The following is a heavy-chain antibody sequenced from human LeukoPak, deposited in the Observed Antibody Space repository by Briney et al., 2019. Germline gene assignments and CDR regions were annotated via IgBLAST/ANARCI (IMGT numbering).Heavy chain of an antibody. V-gene: IGHV4-59*01. CDR2: IYYSGST. CDR1: GGSISSYY. D-gene: IGHD3-3*01. CDR3: ARDGDYDFWSGYPAPLDY. J-gene: IGHJ4*02. Sequence: PSETLSLTCTVSGGSISSYYWSWIRQPPGKGLEWIGYIYYSGSTNYNPSLKSRVTISVDTSKNQFSLKLCSVTAADTAVYYCARDGDYDFWSGYPAPLDYWGQGTLVTVSS.